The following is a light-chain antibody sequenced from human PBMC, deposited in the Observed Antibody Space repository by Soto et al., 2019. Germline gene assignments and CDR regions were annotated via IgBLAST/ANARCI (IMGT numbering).Light chain of an antibody. CDR2: QVS. J-gene: IGLJ1*01. CDR1: SSDLGGYNF. Sequence: QSVLTQPASVSGSHGQSITISCTGTSSDLGGYNFVSWYQHHPGKAPKLMIYQVSNRPSGVSNRFSGSKSGNTASLTISGLQAEDEADYYCCSYTSSSPYVFGTGTKFTVL. V-gene: IGLV2-14*01. CDR3: CSYTSSSPYV.